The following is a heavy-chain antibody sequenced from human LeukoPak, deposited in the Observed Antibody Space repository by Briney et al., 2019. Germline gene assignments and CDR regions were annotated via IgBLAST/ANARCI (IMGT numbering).Heavy chain of an antibody. Sequence: SETLSLTCDVSGDSVSTYYWSWIRQSPAQGLEWLGEVNHSGYTNYNPSLKGRVTMSVDTSKNQFSLKLSSVTAADTAVYYCARQLYGSDYWGQGTLVTVSS. D-gene: IGHD4-17*01. J-gene: IGHJ4*02. V-gene: IGHV4-34*01. CDR3: ARQLYGSDY. CDR1: GDSVSTYY. CDR2: VNHSGYT.